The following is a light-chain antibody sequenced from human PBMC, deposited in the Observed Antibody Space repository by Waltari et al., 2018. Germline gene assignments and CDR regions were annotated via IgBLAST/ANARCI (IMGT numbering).Light chain of an antibody. CDR3: QSFDIRLSGGVV. J-gene: IGLJ3*02. V-gene: IGLV1-40*01. CDR2: GNN. Sequence: QSVLTQPPSMSGAPGQRVTISCTGSSSNIGAGHDVHWYQVFPGTAPKLLIYGNNNRPSGVSDRFSGSKSDTSASLAIGGLQAEDEADYYCQSFDIRLSGGVVFGGGTKVTVL. CDR1: SSNIGAGHD.